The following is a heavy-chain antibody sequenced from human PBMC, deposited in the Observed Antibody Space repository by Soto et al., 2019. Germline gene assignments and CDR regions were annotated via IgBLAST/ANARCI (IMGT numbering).Heavy chain of an antibody. D-gene: IGHD4-17*01. CDR3: ASNYGDYLTPYMDV. CDR2: IYYSGST. V-gene: IGHV4-59*08. J-gene: IGHJ6*03. Sequence: SETLSLTCTVSGGSISSYYWSWIRQPPGKGLEWIGYIYYSGSTNYNPSLKSRVTISVDTSKNQFSLKLSSVTAADTAVYYCASNYGDYLTPYMDVWXKGTTVNVSS. CDR1: GGSISSYY.